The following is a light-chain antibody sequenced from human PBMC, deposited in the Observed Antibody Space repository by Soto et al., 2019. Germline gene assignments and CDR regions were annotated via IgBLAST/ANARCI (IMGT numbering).Light chain of an antibody. CDR1: SSDVGAYNY. CDR2: DVS. J-gene: IGLJ3*02. V-gene: IGLV2-8*01. CDR3: ISYAGSSIWV. Sequence: QSALTQPPSASGSPGQSVTISCTGTSSDVGAYNYVSWYQQHPGKAPKLMIYDVSKRPSGVPDRFSGSKSGNTASLPVSGLQAEDEADFYCISYAGSSIWVFGGGTQLTVL.